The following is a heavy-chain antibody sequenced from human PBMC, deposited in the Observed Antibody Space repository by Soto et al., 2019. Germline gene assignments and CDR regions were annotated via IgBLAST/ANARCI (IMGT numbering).Heavy chain of an antibody. CDR2: ISSNGGST. J-gene: IGHJ3*02. CDR3: VKDRLGAVVVPAAHASDI. CDR1: GFTFSSYA. D-gene: IGHD2-2*01. Sequence: GGSLRLSCSASGFTFSSYAMHWVRQAPGKGLEYVSAISSNGGSTYYADSVKGRFTISRDNSKNTLYLQMSSLRAEDTAVYYCVKDRLGAVVVPAAHASDIWGQGTMVTVSS. V-gene: IGHV3-64D*06.